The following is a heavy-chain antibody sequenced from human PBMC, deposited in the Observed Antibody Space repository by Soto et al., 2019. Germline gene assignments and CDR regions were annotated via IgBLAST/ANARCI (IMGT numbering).Heavy chain of an antibody. CDR3: AHRQIGVDTFDI. CDR2: IYWDDDK. CDR1: GFSLSTSGVG. D-gene: IGHD3-16*01. V-gene: IGHV2-5*02. J-gene: IGHJ3*02. Sequence: QITLKESGPTLVKPTQTLTLTCTFSGFSLSTSGVGVGWIRQPPGKALEWLALIYWDDDKRYSPSLKSRLTIXKXXSKNQVVLTMTNMDPVDTATYYCAHRQIGVDTFDIWGQGTMVTVSS.